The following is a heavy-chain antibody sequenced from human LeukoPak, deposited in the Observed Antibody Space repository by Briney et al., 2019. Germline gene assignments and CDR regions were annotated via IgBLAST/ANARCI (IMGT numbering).Heavy chain of an antibody. J-gene: IGHJ4*02. CDR2: ISSGGSTI. CDR1: GFTFSSYE. Sequence: GGSLRLSCAASGFTFSSYEMNWVRQAPGKGLEWVSYISSGGSTIYYADSVKGRFTISRDNAKNSLYLQMNSLRAEDTAVYYCARVSGWYRALDYWGQGTLVTVSS. CDR3: ARVSGWYRALDY. V-gene: IGHV3-48*03. D-gene: IGHD6-19*01.